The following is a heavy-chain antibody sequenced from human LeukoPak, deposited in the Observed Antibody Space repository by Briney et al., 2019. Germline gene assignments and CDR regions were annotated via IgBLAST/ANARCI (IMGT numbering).Heavy chain of an antibody. V-gene: IGHV4-59*08. CDR3: ARDLSSYFDY. CDR1: GGSMSSYS. Sequence: SETLSLTCTVSGGSMSSYSWNWIRQPPGEGLEWIGFIYYSGSTNYNPSLKSRVTISVDTSKSQFSLKVNSVTAADTAGYYCARDLSSYFDYWGQGTLVTVSS. J-gene: IGHJ4*02. D-gene: IGHD6-6*01. CDR2: IYYSGST.